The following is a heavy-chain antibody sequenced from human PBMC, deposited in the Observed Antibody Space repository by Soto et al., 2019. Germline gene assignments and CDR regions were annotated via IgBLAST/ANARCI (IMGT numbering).Heavy chain of an antibody. CDR1: GDTFNEYY. D-gene: IGHD5-12*01. CDR3: ARESGGATATLDYYYFYMDV. CDR2: INPNGGVT. J-gene: IGHJ6*03. V-gene: IGHV1-2*04. Sequence: QVQLVQSGAEVKKPGASVTVSCRSSGDTFNEYYIHWVRQAPGQGLEWMGWINPNGGVTKYAQKFQGWVTMTRDTSIRTVYMQLNRLRSDDTAVYYCARESGGATATLDYYYFYMDVWGTGTTVTVSS.